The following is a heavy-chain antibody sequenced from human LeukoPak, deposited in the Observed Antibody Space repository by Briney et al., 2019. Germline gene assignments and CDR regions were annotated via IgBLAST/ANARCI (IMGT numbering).Heavy chain of an antibody. Sequence: SETLSLTCTVSGGSISSYYWSWLRQPPGKGLEWIGYIYYSGSTNYNPSLTSRVTISVDTSKNQFSLKLSSVTAADTAVYYCASADSSGYASFDYWGQGTLVTVSS. CDR2: IYYSGST. D-gene: IGHD3-22*01. J-gene: IGHJ4*02. CDR1: GGSISSYY. V-gene: IGHV4-59*01. CDR3: ASADSSGYASFDY.